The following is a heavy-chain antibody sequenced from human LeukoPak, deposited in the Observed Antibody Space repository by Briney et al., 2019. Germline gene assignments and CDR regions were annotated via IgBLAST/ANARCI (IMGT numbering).Heavy chain of an antibody. D-gene: IGHD2-2*02. CDR3: ARDRGCSSTSCYSDY. J-gene: IGHJ4*02. CDR2: IYHSGST. V-gene: IGHV4-4*02. Sequence: SGTLSLTCAVSGGSISSSNWWSWVRQPPGKGLEWIGEIYHSGSTNYNPSLKSRVTMSVDTSKNQFSLKLSSVTAADTAVYYCARDRGCSSTSCYSDYWGQGTLVAVSS. CDR1: GGSISSSNW.